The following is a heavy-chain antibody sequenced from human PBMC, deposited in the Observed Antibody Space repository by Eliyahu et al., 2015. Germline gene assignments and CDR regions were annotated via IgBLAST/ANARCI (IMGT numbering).Heavy chain of an antibody. D-gene: IGHD2-2*01. Sequence: QVQLQESGPGLVKPSETLSLTCTVSGYXISSGYYWGWIRQPPGKGLEWIGSIYHSGSTYYNPSLKSRVTISVDTSKNQFSLKLSSVTAADTAVYYCARARGVYYQLLLADAFDIWGQGTMVTVSS. CDR2: IYHSGST. J-gene: IGHJ3*02. CDR3: ARARGVYYQLLLADAFDI. CDR1: GYXISSGYY. V-gene: IGHV4-38-2*02.